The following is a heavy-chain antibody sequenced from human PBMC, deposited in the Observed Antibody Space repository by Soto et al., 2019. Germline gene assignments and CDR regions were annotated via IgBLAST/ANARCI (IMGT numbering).Heavy chain of an antibody. D-gene: IGHD2-21*01. V-gene: IGHV4-30-4*02. Sequence: SETLSLTCSVSGGSISSGYYYWSWIRQPPGKGLGWIGNIYYSGNTSYNRSLKSRLIISIDTSKXXXXXXXXXXXXADTAVYYCASSSLYGMDVWGQGTTVTVSS. CDR1: GGSISSGYYY. J-gene: IGHJ6*02. CDR2: IYYSGNT. CDR3: ASSSLYGMDV.